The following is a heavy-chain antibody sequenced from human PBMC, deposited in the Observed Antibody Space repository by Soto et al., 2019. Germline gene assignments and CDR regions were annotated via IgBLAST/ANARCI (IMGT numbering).Heavy chain of an antibody. CDR3: AREGVAPYYYYGRDV. Sequence: QFQLVQSGAEVKKPGASVKVSCKASGYTFTRSGISWVRQAPGQGPEWMGWISSYNGDTNYAQTFQGRVTMTTDTSTSTAYMELRSLRSDDTAVYYCAREGVAPYYYYGRDVWGQGTPVTVSS. CDR1: GYTFTRSG. V-gene: IGHV1-18*01. J-gene: IGHJ6*02. D-gene: IGHD5-12*01. CDR2: ISSYNGDT.